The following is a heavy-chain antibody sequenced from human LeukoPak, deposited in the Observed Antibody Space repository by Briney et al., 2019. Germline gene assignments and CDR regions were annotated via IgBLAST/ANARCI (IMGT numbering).Heavy chain of an antibody. V-gene: IGHV3-30*02. Sequence: PGGSLRLSCAASGFTLSSYGMHWVRQAPGKGLEWEAFIQSDGSDQYYADSVKGRLSISRDNSKNTLYLQMNSLRTEDTAVYYCAKRDGYNSGPFDYWGQGTLVTVSS. D-gene: IGHD5-24*01. J-gene: IGHJ4*02. CDR3: AKRDGYNSGPFDY. CDR1: GFTLSSYG. CDR2: IQSDGSDQ.